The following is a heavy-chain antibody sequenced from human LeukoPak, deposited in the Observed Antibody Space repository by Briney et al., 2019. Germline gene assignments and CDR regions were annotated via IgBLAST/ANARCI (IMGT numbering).Heavy chain of an antibody. CDR3: AKDMGGPAYCGGDCYSRYFQH. CDR2: ISGSGGST. D-gene: IGHD2-21*02. J-gene: IGHJ1*01. Sequence: PGGSLRLSCAASGFTFSSYAMSWVRQAPGKGLEWVSAISGSGGSTYYADSVKGRFTLSRDNSKNTLYLQMNSLRVEDTAVYYCAKDMGGPAYCGGDCYSRYFQHWGQGTLVTVSS. CDR1: GFTFSSYA. V-gene: IGHV3-23*01.